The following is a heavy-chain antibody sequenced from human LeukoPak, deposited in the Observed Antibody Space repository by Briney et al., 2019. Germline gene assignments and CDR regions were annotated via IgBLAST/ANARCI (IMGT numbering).Heavy chain of an antibody. CDR3: AKIPQVATYTVPNFDF. CDR1: GFTFDDYG. J-gene: IGHJ4*02. CDR2: INWNGGST. D-gene: IGHD3-16*01. V-gene: IGHV3-20*04. Sequence: GGSLRLSCAASGFTFDDYGMSWVRQAPGKGLEWVSGINWNGGSTGYADSVKGRFTISRGNAKNSLYLQMNSLRAEDTAVYYCAKIPQVATYTVPNFDFWGQGTLVTVSS.